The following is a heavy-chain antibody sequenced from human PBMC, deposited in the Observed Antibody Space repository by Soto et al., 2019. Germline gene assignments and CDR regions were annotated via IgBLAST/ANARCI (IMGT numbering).Heavy chain of an antibody. CDR2: INEDGSQK. Sequence: PGVSLRLSCAASEFSFRSYWMTWVRQAPGKGLEWVALINEDGSQKYYVGSVKGRFIISRDNAKDSVYMQMDSLRAGDTAVYFCARVGRYGWDFDHWGQGTLVTVSS. D-gene: IGHD5-18*01. CDR3: ARVGRYGWDFDH. J-gene: IGHJ4*02. V-gene: IGHV3-7*01. CDR1: EFSFRSYW.